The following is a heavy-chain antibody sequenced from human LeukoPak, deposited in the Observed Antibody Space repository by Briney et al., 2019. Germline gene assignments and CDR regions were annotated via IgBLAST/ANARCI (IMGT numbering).Heavy chain of an antibody. CDR1: GGSISSDSYY. V-gene: IGHV4-61*02. Sequence: SETLSLTCTVSGGSISSDSYYWSWIRQPAGKGLEWIGRVYTSGSTAYNPSLKSRVTISIDTSKNQFSLKLSSVTAADTAVYYCARDDYYYYGMDVWGQGTTVTVSS. J-gene: IGHJ6*02. CDR3: ARDDYYYYGMDV. CDR2: VYTSGST.